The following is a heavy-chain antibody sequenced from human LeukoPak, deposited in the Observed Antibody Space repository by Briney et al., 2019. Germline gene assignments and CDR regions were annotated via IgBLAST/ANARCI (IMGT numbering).Heavy chain of an antibody. Sequence: AGGSLRLSCAASGFTFSSYAMSWVRQAPGKGLEWVSAISGSGGSTYYADSVKGRFTTSRDNSKNTLYLQMNSLRAEDTAVYYCAKHSSGGTSNWFDPWGQGTLVTVSS. V-gene: IGHV3-23*01. CDR3: AKHSSGGTSNWFDP. D-gene: IGHD2-15*01. CDR1: GFTFSSYA. J-gene: IGHJ5*02. CDR2: ISGSGGST.